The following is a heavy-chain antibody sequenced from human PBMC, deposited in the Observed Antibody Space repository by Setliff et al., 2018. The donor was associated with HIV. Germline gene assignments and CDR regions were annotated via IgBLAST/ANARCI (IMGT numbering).Heavy chain of an antibody. CDR2: IYGDGSDP. Sequence: PGESLKISCKGFGYKFTDYWVGWVRQMPGEGLEWMGVIYGDGSDPRYSPSFQGQVTISVDKSINTAYLRLTSLKASDTALYYCARPQYHQSSDAFDIWGQGTMVTV. CDR1: GYKFTDYW. J-gene: IGHJ3*02. V-gene: IGHV5-51*01. CDR3: ARPQYHQSSDAFDI.